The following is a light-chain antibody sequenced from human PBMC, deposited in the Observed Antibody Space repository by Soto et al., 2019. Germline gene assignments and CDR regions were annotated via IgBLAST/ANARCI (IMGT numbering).Light chain of an antibody. V-gene: IGKV3-20*01. CDR3: QQYGSSPIRAILLSWT. CDR1: QSVSSSY. Sequence: EIVLTQSPGTLSLSPGERATLSCRASQSVSSSYLAWYQQKPGQAPRLLIYGASRRATGIPDRFSGSGSGTDFTLTISRLTPEDFAVYYCQQYGSSPIRAILLSWTFGQGTKVEIK. CDR2: GAS. J-gene: IGKJ1*01.